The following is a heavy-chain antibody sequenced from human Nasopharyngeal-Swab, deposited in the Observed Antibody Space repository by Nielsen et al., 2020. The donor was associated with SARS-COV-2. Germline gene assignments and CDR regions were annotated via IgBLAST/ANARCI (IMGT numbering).Heavy chain of an antibody. J-gene: IGHJ4*02. V-gene: IGHV3-66*01. CDR2: FYSSGNT. CDR3: ARSPYSINWYYFDY. D-gene: IGHD6-13*01. CDR1: GFTFSSYA. Sequence: GESLKISCAASGFTFSSYAMSWVRQAPGKGLEWVSVFYSSGNTYYADSVKGRFTISRDIYKNTLYLQMNSLRAEDTAVYYCARSPYSINWYYFDYWGQGTLVTVSS.